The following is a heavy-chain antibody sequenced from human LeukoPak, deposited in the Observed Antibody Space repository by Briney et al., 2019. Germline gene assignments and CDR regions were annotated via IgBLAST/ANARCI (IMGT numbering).Heavy chain of an antibody. CDR2: IYTSGST. Sequence: SETLSLTCTVSSGSISSGSYYWSWIRQPAGKGLEWIGRIYTSGSTYYNPSLKSRVTISVDRSKNQFSLKLSSVTAADTAVYYCARAKGSSGWYVRGQGTLVTVSS. J-gene: IGHJ4*02. CDR1: SGSISSGSYY. V-gene: IGHV4-61*02. CDR3: ARAKGSSGWYV. D-gene: IGHD6-19*01.